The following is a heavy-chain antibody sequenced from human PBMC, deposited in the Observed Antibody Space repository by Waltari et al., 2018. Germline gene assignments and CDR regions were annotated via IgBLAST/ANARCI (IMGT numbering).Heavy chain of an antibody. D-gene: IGHD3-16*01. V-gene: IGHV3-48*01. Sequence: EVQLVESGGGLVQPGGSLRLSCAASGCTFSSYSMNWVRQATGKGLEWVSYISSSSSTIYYADSVKGRFTISRDNAKNSLYLQMNSLRAEDTAVYYCARAVSYGLLYYYYGMDVWGQGTTVTVSS. J-gene: IGHJ6*02. CDR3: ARAVSYGLLYYYYGMDV. CDR1: GCTFSSYS. CDR2: ISSSSSTI.